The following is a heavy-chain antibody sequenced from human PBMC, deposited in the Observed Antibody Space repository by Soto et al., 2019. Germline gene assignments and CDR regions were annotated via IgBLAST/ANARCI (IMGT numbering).Heavy chain of an antibody. CDR1: GFTFSSYA. CDR3: AKEVYYDSSGHSYAGFGMDV. Sequence: GGSLRLSCGASGFTFSSYAMTWVRQAPGKGLEWVSGISGGGGNTDYADSVKGRFTISRDNSKNTLYLQMNSLRAEDTAVYYCAKEVYYDSSGHSYAGFGMDVWGQGTTGTVS. J-gene: IGHJ6*02. V-gene: IGHV3-23*01. D-gene: IGHD3-22*01. CDR2: ISGGGGNT.